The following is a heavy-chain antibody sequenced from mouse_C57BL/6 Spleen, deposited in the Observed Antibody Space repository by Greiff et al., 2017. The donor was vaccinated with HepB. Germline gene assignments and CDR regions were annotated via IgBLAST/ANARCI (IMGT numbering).Heavy chain of an antibody. D-gene: IGHD1-1*01. CDR2: INPYNGDT. CDR1: GYSFTGYF. CDR3: ARSRDHYYGSSEGDAMDY. Sequence: VQLQQSGPELVKPGDSVKISCKASGYSFTGYFMNWVMQSHGKSLEWIGRINPYNGDTFYNQKFKGKATLTVDKSSSTAHMELRSLASEDSAVYYCARSRDHYYGSSEGDAMDYWGQGTSVTVSS. J-gene: IGHJ4*01. V-gene: IGHV1-20*01.